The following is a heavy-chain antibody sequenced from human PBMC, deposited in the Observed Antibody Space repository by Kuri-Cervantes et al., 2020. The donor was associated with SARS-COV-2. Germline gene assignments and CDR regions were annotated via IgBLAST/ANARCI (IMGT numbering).Heavy chain of an antibody. CDR2: ISGSGGST. CDR1: GFTFSSYS. J-gene: IGHJ5*02. D-gene: IGHD3-22*01. CDR3: AKAWDYYDSSGYLA. V-gene: IGHV3-23*01. Sequence: GGSLRLSCAASGFTFSSYSMNWVRQAPGKGLEWVSAISGSGGSTYYADSVKGRFTISRDNSKNTLYLQMNSLRAEDTAVYYCAKAWDYYDSSGYLAWGQGTLVTVSS.